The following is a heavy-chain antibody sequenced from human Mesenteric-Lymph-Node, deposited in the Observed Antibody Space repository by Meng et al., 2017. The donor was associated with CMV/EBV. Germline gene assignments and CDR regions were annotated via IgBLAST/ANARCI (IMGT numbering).Heavy chain of an antibody. D-gene: IGHD4-23*01. CDR2: INHSGST. CDR3: ARHQRWLKSEGGFNY. V-gene: IGHV4-34*01. CDR1: GGSFSGYY. J-gene: IGHJ4*02. Sequence: QVQCREWGAGLLKPSATLSLTCAVYGGSFSGYYWSWIRQPPGKGLEWIGEINHSGSTNYNPSLKSRVTISVDTSKNQFSLKLSSVTAADTAVYYCARHQRWLKSEGGFNYWGQGTLVTVSS.